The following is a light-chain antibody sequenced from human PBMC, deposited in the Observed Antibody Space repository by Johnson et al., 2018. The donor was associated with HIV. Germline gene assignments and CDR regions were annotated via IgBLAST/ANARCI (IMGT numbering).Light chain of an antibody. CDR3: GIWDTRLSTGGV. V-gene: IGLV1-51*02. CDR1: SSNIGNNY. Sequence: QLVLTQPPSVSAAPGQKVTISCSGSSSNIGNNYVSWYQQLPGTAPKLLIYKHDKRRSGIPDRFSGSKSGTSATLGLTGLQTGDDADYYFGIWDTRLSTGGVFGTGTKVTVL. J-gene: IGLJ1*01. CDR2: KHD.